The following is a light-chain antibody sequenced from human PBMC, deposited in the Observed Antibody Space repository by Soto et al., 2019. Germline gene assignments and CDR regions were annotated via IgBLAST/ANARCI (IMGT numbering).Light chain of an antibody. J-gene: IGLJ2*01. Sequence: QSALTQPASVSGSPGQSISISCTGSRSDAGSYNFVSWYQLFPGKAPKLIIYEADKRPSGVSSRFSGSKSGFTAALTISGLQAEDEADYFGSSYAGDSALIFGGGTKLTVL. CDR3: SSYAGDSALI. CDR2: EAD. CDR1: RSDAGSYNF. V-gene: IGLV2-23*01.